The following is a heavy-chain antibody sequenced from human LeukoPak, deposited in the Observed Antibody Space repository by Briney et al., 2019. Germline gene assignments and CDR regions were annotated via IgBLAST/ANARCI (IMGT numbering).Heavy chain of an antibody. V-gene: IGHV5-51*01. J-gene: IGHJ4*02. Sequence: GESLKISCKGSGYSFTSYWIGWVRQMPGKGLEWMGIIYPGDSDTRYSPSFQGQVTISADKSISTAYLQWSSLKASDTAMYYCARLTTPDYYGSGSYYNLWGQGTLVTVSS. CDR2: IYPGDSDT. CDR1: GYSFTSYW. D-gene: IGHD3-10*01. CDR3: ARLTTPDYYGSGSYYNL.